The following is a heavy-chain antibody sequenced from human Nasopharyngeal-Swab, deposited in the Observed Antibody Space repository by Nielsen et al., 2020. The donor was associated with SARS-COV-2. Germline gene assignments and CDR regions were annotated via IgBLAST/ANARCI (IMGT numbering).Heavy chain of an antibody. CDR1: GFTFSSYA. V-gene: IGHV3-21*01. D-gene: IGHD3-10*01. J-gene: IGHJ6*02. CDR2: ISSSSSYI. CDR3: ARDPMLYYYGSGSYSDYYYYYGMDV. Sequence: GESLKISCAASGFTFSSYAMSWVRQAPGKGLEWVSSISSSSSYIYYADPVKGRFTISRDNAKNSLYLQMNSLRAEDTAVYYCARDPMLYYYGSGSYSDYYYYYGMDVWGQGTTVTVSS.